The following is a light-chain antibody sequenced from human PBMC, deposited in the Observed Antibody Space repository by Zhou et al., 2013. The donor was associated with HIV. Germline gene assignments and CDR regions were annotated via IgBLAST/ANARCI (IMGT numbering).Light chain of an antibody. V-gene: IGKV3-15*01. CDR3: QYYGSSPMYS. J-gene: IGKJ2*01. Sequence: EIVMTQSPATLSVSPGERATLSCRASQSVSSNLAWYQQKPGQAPRLLIYGASTRATGIPARFTGSGSGTDYTLTISRLEPEDFAVYYCQYYGSSPMYSFGQGTKVDIK. CDR2: GAS. CDR1: QSVSSN.